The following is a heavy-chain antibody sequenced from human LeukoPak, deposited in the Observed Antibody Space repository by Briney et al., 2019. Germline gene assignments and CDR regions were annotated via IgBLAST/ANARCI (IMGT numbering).Heavy chain of an antibody. V-gene: IGHV3-21*01. CDR1: GFTFSSYR. CDR2: ISSSSSYI. D-gene: IGHD6-13*01. Sequence: GGSLRLSCAASGFTFSSYRMNWVRQAPGKGLEWVSSISSSSSYIYYADSVKGRFTISRDNAKNSLYLQMNSLRAEDTAVYYCARVRGIAAEDYYYGMDVWGQGTTVTVSS. CDR3: ARVRGIAAEDYYYGMDV. J-gene: IGHJ6*02.